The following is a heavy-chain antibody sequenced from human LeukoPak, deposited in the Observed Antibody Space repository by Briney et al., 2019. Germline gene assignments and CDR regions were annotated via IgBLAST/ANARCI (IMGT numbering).Heavy chain of an antibody. J-gene: IGHJ4*02. CDR2: IKQDGSEK. CDR1: GFTFSNYW. Sequence: GGSLRLSCAASGFTFSNYWMSWVRQAPGKGLEWVANIKQDGSEKYYVDSVKGRFTISRDNAKNSLYLQMNSLRAEDTAVYYCARSGRLGGHFDFDYWGQGTLVTVSS. CDR3: ARSGRLGGHFDFDY. V-gene: IGHV3-7*01. D-gene: IGHD3-3*02.